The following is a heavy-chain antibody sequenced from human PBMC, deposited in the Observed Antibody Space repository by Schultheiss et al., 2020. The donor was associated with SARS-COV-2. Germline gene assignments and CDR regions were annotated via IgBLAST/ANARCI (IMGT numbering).Heavy chain of an antibody. CDR1: GFTFSSYW. CDR2: ISGSGGST. J-gene: IGHJ6*02. CDR3: ARAGGYYGSRGYGMDV. D-gene: IGHD3-10*01. V-gene: IGHV3-23*01. Sequence: GGSLRLSCAASGFTFSSYWMSWVRQAPGKGLEWVSAISGSGGSTYYADSVKGRFTISRDNSDNTLYLQMNSLRAGDTAVYYCARAGGYYGSRGYGMDVWGQGTTVTVSS.